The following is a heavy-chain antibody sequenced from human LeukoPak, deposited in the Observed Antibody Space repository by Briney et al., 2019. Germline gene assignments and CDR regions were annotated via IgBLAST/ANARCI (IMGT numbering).Heavy chain of an antibody. CDR3: AREAPPYSSSWYTTYYFDY. J-gene: IGHJ4*02. D-gene: IGHD6-13*01. CDR2: IYYSGST. Sequence: SETLSLTCTVSGGSISSYYWSWIRQPPGKGLEWIGYIYYSGSTNYNPSLKSRVTISVDTSKNQFSLKLSSVTAADTAVYYCAREAPPYSSSWYTTYYFDYWGQGTLVTVSS. V-gene: IGHV4-59*12. CDR1: GGSISSYY.